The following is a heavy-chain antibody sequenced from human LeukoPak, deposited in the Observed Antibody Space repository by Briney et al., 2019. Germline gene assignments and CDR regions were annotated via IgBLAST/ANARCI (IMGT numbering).Heavy chain of an antibody. Sequence: APVKLSCTASGYAFTSYDINWVRQATGQGLEWMGWMNPNNGNTGYAQKFQGRVTMTRSTSISTAYMELSSLRSEDTAVYYCARLASSSWPLYYYYGMDVWGQGTTVTVSS. CDR3: ARLASSSWPLYYYYGMDV. CDR2: MNPNNGNT. J-gene: IGHJ6*02. CDR1: GYAFTSYD. V-gene: IGHV1-8*01. D-gene: IGHD6-13*01.